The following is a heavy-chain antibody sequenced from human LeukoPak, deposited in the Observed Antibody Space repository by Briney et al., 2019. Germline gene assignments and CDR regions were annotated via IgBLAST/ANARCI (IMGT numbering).Heavy chain of an antibody. J-gene: IGHJ6*02. CDR1: GYTFTSYY. D-gene: IGHD3-10*01. Sequence: GASVKVSCKASGYTFTSYYMHWVRQAPGQGLEWMGILNPSGGSTSYAQKFQGRVTMTRDTSTSTVYMELSSLRSEDTAVYYCARDGRVTMVRGVILGYYYYGMDVWGQGTTVTVSS. V-gene: IGHV1-46*01. CDR2: LNPSGGST. CDR3: ARDGRVTMVRGVILGYYYYGMDV.